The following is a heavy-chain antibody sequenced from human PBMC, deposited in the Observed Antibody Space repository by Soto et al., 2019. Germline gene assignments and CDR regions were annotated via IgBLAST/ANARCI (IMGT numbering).Heavy chain of an antibody. CDR1: GFSLSTYHMG. V-gene: IGHV2-5*02. CDR2: IYWDDDK. Sequence: QITLKESGPTLVRPAQTLTLTCDFSGFSLSTYHMGVAWIRQPPAKALECLALIYWDDDKRYSPSLKDRLAISKDTSSNQVVLTITNIDPGDSATYFCAHAGDYDLLTFDHWGPGTLVTVSS. J-gene: IGHJ4*02. CDR3: AHAGDYDLLTFDH. D-gene: IGHD4-17*01.